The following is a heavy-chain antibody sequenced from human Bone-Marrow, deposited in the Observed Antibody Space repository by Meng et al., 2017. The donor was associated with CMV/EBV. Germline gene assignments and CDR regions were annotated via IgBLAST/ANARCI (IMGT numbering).Heavy chain of an antibody. Sequence: GGSLRLSCAASGFTFSNAWMSWVRQAPGKGLEWVGRIKSKTDGGTTDYAAPVKGRFTISRDDSKNTLYLQMNSLKTEDTAVYYCTTSYSSGWRRPGGSFDYWGQGTLVTVSS. D-gene: IGHD6-19*01. CDR3: TTSYSSGWRRPGGSFDY. CDR1: GFTFSNAW. J-gene: IGHJ4*02. V-gene: IGHV3-15*01. CDR2: IKSKTDGGTT.